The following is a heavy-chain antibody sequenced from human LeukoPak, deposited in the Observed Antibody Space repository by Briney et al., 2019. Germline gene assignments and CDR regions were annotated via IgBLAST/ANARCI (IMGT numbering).Heavy chain of an antibody. Sequence: GGSLRLSCAASGFTFSSYAMNWVRQAPGKGLEWVSTISGSTSSTYYADSVKGRFTISRDNSRNTLYLQMNSLRVEDTAVYYCAKDARRSSGWYFFDHWGQGTLVTVSS. V-gene: IGHV3-23*01. CDR3: AKDARRSSGWYFFDH. J-gene: IGHJ4*02. CDR2: ISGSTSST. D-gene: IGHD6-19*01. CDR1: GFTFSSYA.